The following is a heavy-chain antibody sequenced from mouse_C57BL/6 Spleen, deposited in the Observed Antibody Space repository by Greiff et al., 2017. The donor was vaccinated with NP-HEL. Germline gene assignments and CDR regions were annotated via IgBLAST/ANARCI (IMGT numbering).Heavy chain of an antibody. V-gene: IGHV1-26*01. D-gene: IGHD2-10*01. CDR3: ARGAYHGAMDY. CDR2: INPNNGGT. Sequence: EVQLQQSGPELVKPGASVKISCKASGYTFTDYYMNWVKQSHGKSLEWIGDINPNNGGTSYNQKFKGKATLTVDKSSSTAYMELRSLTSEDSAVYYCARGAYHGAMDYWGQGTSVTVSS. CDR1: GYTFTDYY. J-gene: IGHJ4*01.